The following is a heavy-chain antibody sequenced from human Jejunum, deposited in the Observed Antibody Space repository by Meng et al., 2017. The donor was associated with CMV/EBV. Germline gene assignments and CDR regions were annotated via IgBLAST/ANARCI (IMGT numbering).Heavy chain of an antibody. CDR2: ISYSGNFI. CDR1: GFTFTNST. CDR3: ARELYGSGGTDY. D-gene: IGHD3-10*01. V-gene: IGHV3-21*01. J-gene: IGHJ4*02. Sequence: SFTVSGFTFTNSTMNWVRQAPGKGLEWVACISYSGNFIKYTDSLKGRFTISRDNAKNSLYLQMNSLRVEDTAVYYCARELYGSGGTDYWGQGTLVTVSS.